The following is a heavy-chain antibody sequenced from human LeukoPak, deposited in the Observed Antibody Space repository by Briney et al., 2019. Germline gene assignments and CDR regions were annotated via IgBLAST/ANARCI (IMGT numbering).Heavy chain of an antibody. D-gene: IGHD5-12*01. J-gene: IGHJ3*02. CDR2: IYSDGMT. Sequence: PSETLSLTCTVSGVSVSSNDYFWNWIRQPAGKAPEWIGRIYSDGMTHYKPPLYSRVSMSLDLAKNQVSLRLSSATAADTAVYYCVRYRDPYDYLPHTFDIWGRGTRVTVS. V-gene: IGHV4-61*02. CDR1: GVSVSSNDYF. CDR3: VRYRDPYDYLPHTFDI.